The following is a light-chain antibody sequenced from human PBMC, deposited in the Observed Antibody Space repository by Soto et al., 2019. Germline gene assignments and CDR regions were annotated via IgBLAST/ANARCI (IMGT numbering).Light chain of an antibody. J-gene: IGKJ1*01. Sequence: DIQMTQSPSTLSASVGDRVTIICRASQSISSWLAWYQQKPGKAPKLLIYDASSLESGVPSRFSCSGSGTEFTLTISSLQPDDFATYYCQQYNSYSQTFGQGTKVDIK. V-gene: IGKV1-5*02. CDR1: QSISSW. CDR2: DAS. CDR3: QQYNSYSQT.